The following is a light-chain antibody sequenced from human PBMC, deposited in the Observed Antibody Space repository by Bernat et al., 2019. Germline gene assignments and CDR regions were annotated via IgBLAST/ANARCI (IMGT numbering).Light chain of an antibody. CDR1: QSISSW. J-gene: IGKJ2*01. Sequence: DIQMTQSPSTLSASVGDRVTITCRASQSISSWLAWYQQKPGKAPKRLIYKEASLESGVPSRFSGSGSGTEFTLTISSLQPDDFATYYCQQYNSYSGTFGQGTKLEI. CDR3: QQYNSYSGT. V-gene: IGKV1-5*03. CDR2: KEA.